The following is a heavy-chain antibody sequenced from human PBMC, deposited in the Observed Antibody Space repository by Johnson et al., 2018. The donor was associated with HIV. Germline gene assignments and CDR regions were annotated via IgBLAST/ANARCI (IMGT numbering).Heavy chain of an antibody. CDR1: GFTFSSYA. CDR2: ISYDGSNK. D-gene: IGHD3-22*01. J-gene: IGHJ3*02. Sequence: QVQLVESGGGLVQPGGSLRLSCAASGFTFSSYAMSWVRQAPGKGLEWVAVISYDGSNKYYADSVKGRFTISRDNSKNTLYLQMNSLRAEDTAVYYCARERNMIVVDDDAFDIWGQGTMVTVSS. V-gene: IGHV3-30-3*01. CDR3: ARERNMIVVDDDAFDI.